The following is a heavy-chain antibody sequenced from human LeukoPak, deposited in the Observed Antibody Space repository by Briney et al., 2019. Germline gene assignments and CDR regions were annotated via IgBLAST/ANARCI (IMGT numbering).Heavy chain of an antibody. D-gene: IGHD3-9*01. CDR1: GYTFTGYY. CDR2: INPNSGGT. CDR3: ARVPVLRYFDWLERKYGMDV. V-gene: IGHV1-2*02. Sequence: ASVKVSCKASGYTFTGYYMHWVRQAPGQGLEWMGWINPNSGGTNYAQKFQGRVTMTRDTSISTAYMELSSLRSEDTAVYYCARVPVLRYFDWLERKYGMDVWGQGTTVTVSS. J-gene: IGHJ6*02.